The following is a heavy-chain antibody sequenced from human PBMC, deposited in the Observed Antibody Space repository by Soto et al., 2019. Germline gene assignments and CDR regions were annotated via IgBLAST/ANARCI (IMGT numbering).Heavy chain of an antibody. CDR3: ARETAASGLPFDP. D-gene: IGHD6-13*01. V-gene: IGHV4-59*01. Sequence: QVQLQESGPGLVKPSETLSLTCSVSGGSISGYYWIWIRQLPGKGLEWIGHIYYNGNTNYNPSLKGRIPISVDTSTNQFSLNPNSVTAADTAVYYCARETAASGLPFDPWGQGTLVTVSS. CDR2: IYYNGNT. J-gene: IGHJ5*02. CDR1: GGSISGYY.